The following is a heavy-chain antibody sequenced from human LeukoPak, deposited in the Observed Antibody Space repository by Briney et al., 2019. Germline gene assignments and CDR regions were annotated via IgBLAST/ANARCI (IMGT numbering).Heavy chain of an antibody. CDR3: ARHGDGFYPGMDV. J-gene: IGHJ6*01. V-gene: IGHV3-21*01. CDR2: ISSAGHNI. CDR1: DLTFRRYS. Sequence: GGSLRLSCASSDLTFRRYSMNWFRQAPGEGLEWVSSISSAGHNIFYGAPVKGRFTISRDNAKHSLYLPMNSLRVEDTAVYYCARHGDGFYPGMDVWGQGTTVTVSS. D-gene: IGHD4-17*01.